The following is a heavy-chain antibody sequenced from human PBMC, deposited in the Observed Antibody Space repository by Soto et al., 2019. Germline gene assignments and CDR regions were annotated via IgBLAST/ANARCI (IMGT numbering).Heavy chain of an antibody. V-gene: IGHV3-21*01. D-gene: IGHD4-17*01. CDR1: GFTFSSYS. CDR3: AREAHGDGFGY. J-gene: IGHJ4*02. CDR2: ISSSSSYI. Sequence: PGGSLRLSCAASGFTFSSYSMNWVRQAPGKGLEWVSSISSSSSYIYYADSVKGRFTISRDNAKNSPYLQMNSLRAEDTAVYYCAREAHGDGFGYWGQGTLVTVSS.